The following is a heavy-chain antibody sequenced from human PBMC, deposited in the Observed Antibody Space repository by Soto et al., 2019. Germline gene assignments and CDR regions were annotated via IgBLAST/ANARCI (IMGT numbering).Heavy chain of an antibody. CDR3: PSQLERLMVYDY. CDR2: INHSGST. J-gene: IGHJ4*02. CDR1: GGSFSGYY. V-gene: IGHV4-34*01. D-gene: IGHD1-1*01. Sequence: PSETLSLTCAVYGGSFSGYYWSWIRQPPGKGLEWIGEINHSGSTNHNPSLKSRVTISVDTSKNQFSLKLSSVTAAATAVYYCPSQLERLMVYDYWGQGTLVTVSS.